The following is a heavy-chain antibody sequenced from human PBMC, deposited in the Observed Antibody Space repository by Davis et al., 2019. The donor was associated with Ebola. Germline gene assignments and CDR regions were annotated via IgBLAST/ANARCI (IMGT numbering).Heavy chain of an antibody. D-gene: IGHD7-27*01. CDR3: AREPDWGLYYYYGMDV. V-gene: IGHV1-69*04. Sequence: SVKVSCKASGGTFSSYAISWVRQAPGQGLEWMGRIIPILGIANYAQKFQGRVTITADKSTSTVYMELSSLRSEDTAVYYCAREPDWGLYYYYGMDVWGQGTTVTVSS. CDR2: IIPILGIA. CDR1: GGTFSSYA. J-gene: IGHJ6*02.